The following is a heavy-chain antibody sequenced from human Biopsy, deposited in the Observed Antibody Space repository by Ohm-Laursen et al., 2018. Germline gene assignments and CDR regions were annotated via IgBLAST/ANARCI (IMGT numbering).Heavy chain of an antibody. CDR2: IAERRTYI. J-gene: IGHJ4*02. CDR3: ARERGRKSIAATDY. D-gene: IGHD6-6*01. Sequence: SLRLSCAASGFTFSSYAMEWVRQAPGKGLEWVSSIAERRTYISYADSVKGRFTISRDNAQNSLYLKMNNLRVEDTAVYYCARERGRKSIAATDYWGQGVLVTVSS. V-gene: IGHV3-21*06. CDR1: GFTFSSYA.